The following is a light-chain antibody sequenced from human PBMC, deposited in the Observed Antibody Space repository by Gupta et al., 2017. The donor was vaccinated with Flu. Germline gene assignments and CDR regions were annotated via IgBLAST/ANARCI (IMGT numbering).Light chain of an antibody. V-gene: IGLV2-14*01. Sequence: QSALTQPASVSGSPGQSITISCTGTSSDVGGYNYVSWYQQNPGIAPKLMIYEVSNRPSGVSNRFSGSKSGNTASLTISGLQAEDESDYYCSSYSRSNTLFVFGNGTKVTVL. J-gene: IGLJ1*01. CDR1: SSDVGGYNY. CDR2: EVS. CDR3: SSYSRSNTLFV.